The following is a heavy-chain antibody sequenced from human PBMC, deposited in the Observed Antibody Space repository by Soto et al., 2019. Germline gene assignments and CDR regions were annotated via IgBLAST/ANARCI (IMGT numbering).Heavy chain of an antibody. CDR3: ARDKGYCSGSSCYNPLFDY. V-gene: IGHV1-3*04. D-gene: IGHD2-2*02. CDR1: EYTFTSYA. J-gene: IGHJ4*02. CDR2: INTGNGNT. Sequence: ASVKVSCKASEYTFTSYAMHWVRQAPGQRLEWMGWINTGNGNTKYSQKFQGRVTITRDTSATTAYMELSSLRSEDTAFYYCARDKGYCSGSSCYNPLFDYWGQGTLVTVSS.